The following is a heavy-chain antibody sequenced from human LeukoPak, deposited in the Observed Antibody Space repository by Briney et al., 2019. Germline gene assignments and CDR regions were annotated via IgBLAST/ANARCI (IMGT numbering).Heavy chain of an antibody. J-gene: IGHJ6*03. CDR3: ASAQSQYYDFWSGYFTPVDYYYYYYMDV. D-gene: IGHD3-3*01. CDR1: GGSISSYY. CDR2: IYYSGST. V-gene: IGHV4-59*01. Sequence: SETLSLTCTVSGGSISSYYWSWIRQPPGKGLEWIGYIYYSGSTNYNPSLKSRVTISVDTSKNQFSLKLSSVTAADTAVYYCASAQSQYYDFWSGYFTPVDYYYYYYMDVWGKGTTVTVSS.